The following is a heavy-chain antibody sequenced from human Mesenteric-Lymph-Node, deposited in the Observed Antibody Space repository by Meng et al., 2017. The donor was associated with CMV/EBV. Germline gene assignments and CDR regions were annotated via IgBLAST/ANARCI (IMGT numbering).Heavy chain of an antibody. J-gene: IGHJ6*02. CDR2: IFSNDEK. Sequence: SGPTLVKPTETLTLTCTVSGFSLSNARMGVRWIRQPPGKALEWLAHIFSNDEKSYSTSLKSRLTISKDTSKSQVVLTMTNMDPVDTATYYCARMTTAMVTDGMDVWGQGTTVTVSS. D-gene: IGHD5-18*01. CDR1: GFSLSNARMG. CDR3: ARMTTAMVTDGMDV. V-gene: IGHV2-26*01.